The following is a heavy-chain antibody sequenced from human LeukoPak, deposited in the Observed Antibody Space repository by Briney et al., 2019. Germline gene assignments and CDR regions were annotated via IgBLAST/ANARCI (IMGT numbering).Heavy chain of an antibody. CDR1: GGSISSSSYY. J-gene: IGHJ3*02. CDR3: ARGSFGEFHAFDI. V-gene: IGHV4-39*07. D-gene: IGHD3-10*01. CDR2: IYYSGST. Sequence: PSETLSLTCTVSGGSISSSSYYWGWIRQPPGKGLEWIGSIYYSGSTYYNPSLKSRVTISVDTSKNQFSLKLSSVTAADTAVYYCARGSFGEFHAFDIWGQGTMVTVSS.